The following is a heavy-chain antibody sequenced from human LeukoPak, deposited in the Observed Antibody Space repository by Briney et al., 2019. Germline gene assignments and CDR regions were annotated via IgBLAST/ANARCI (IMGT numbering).Heavy chain of an antibody. Sequence: PGGSLRLSCAASGFPFKTYPMTWVRQAPGKGLEWISAVGDNGGGTFYADSVKGRFTISKDVSSDTLYLQMDSLTADDTAVYYCMKGGWGSPFGYWGQGTMVTVSS. CDR1: GFPFKTYP. J-gene: IGHJ4*02. D-gene: IGHD7-27*01. CDR2: VGDNGGGT. CDR3: MKGGWGSPFGY. V-gene: IGHV3-23*01.